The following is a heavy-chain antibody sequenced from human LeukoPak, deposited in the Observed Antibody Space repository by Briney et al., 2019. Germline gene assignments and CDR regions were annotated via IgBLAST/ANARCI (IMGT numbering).Heavy chain of an antibody. D-gene: IGHD1-1*01. CDR3: AKDRTGTTGRDWLDP. Sequence: GGSLRLSCAASGFTFSRYGMSWVRQAPGKGLEWVAAISGGGDTTYYADSVKGRFTISRDNSKNTLYLQMNSLGVEDTAVYYCAKDRTGTTGRDWLDPWGQGTLVTVSS. CDR2: ISGGGDTT. J-gene: IGHJ5*02. CDR1: GFTFSRYG. V-gene: IGHV3-23*01.